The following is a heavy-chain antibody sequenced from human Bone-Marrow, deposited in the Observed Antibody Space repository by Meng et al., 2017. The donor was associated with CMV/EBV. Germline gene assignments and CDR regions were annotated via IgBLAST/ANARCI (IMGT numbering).Heavy chain of an antibody. CDR1: GFMFSDYH. Sequence: GGSLRLSCAASGFMFSDYHINWIRQAPGKGLEWVAYISSSGETIYYADSVKGRFIISRDNAKNSLYLQMNSLRADDTAVYYCATPLYDFEYWTTAYWGQGTLVTVSS. CDR3: ATPLYDFEYWTTAY. V-gene: IGHV3-11*01. D-gene: IGHD3-3*01. CDR2: ISSSGETI. J-gene: IGHJ4*02.